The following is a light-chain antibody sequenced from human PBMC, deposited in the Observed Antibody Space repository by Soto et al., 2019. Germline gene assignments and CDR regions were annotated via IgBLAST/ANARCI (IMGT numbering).Light chain of an antibody. CDR3: CSYAGSYTLV. CDR2: DVN. Sequence: QSALTQPRSVSGSPGQSVTVSCTGTNSDVGGYNYVSWYQHHPGKAPKLIIYDVNKRPSGLPDRFSGSKSGNTASLTVSGLQAEDEADYYCCSYAGSYTLVFGGGTKLTVL. J-gene: IGLJ3*02. CDR1: NSDVGGYNY. V-gene: IGLV2-11*01.